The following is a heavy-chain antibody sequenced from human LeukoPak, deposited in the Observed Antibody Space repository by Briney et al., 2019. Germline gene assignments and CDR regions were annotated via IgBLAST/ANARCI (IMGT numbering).Heavy chain of an antibody. J-gene: IGHJ4*02. CDR3: ARDKGYDWGGFDS. Sequence: GGSLRLSCAASGFTFSTYWMSWVLQAPGKGLEWVATIKEDGSEKYLVDSVKGRFTISRDNAKNSLYVQMNSLRAEDTAVYHCARDKGYDWGGFDSWGQGTLVSVSS. CDR1: GFTFSTYW. CDR2: IKEDGSEK. D-gene: IGHD5-12*01. V-gene: IGHV3-7*04.